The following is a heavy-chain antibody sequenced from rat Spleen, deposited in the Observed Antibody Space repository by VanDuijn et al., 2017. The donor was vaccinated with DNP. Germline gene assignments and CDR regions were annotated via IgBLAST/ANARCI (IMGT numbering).Heavy chain of an antibody. J-gene: IGHJ2*01. CDR2: ITNNGGIT. CDR3: ARDLEHY. V-gene: IGHV5-31*01. CDR1: GFTFTNYW. Sequence: EVQLVESGGDLVQPGRSLKLSCVASGFTFTNYWMTWIRQVPGKGLEWVASITNNGGITYYPDSVKGRFTISRDDAENTLDLQMNSLRSEDTATYYCARDLEHYWGQGVMVTVSS.